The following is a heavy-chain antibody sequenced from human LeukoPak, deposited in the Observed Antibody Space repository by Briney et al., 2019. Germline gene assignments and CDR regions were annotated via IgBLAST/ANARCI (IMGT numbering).Heavy chain of an antibody. Sequence: GGSLRLSCGASGFTFSSHAMTWVRQAPGKGLEWVSAISISGDTTYYADAVKGRFTISRDNSKNTVYLQMNSLRAEDTAVYYCANEIRPNDYWGQGTLVTVSS. CDR1: GFTFSSHA. D-gene: IGHD4-17*01. V-gene: IGHV3-23*01. J-gene: IGHJ4*02. CDR3: ANEIRPNDY. CDR2: ISISGDTT.